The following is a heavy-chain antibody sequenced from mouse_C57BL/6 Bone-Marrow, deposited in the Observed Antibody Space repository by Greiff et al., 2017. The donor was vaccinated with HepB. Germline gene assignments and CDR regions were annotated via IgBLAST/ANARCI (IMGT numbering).Heavy chain of an antibody. Sequence: QVQLQQPGAELVMPGASVKLSCKASGYTFTSYWMHWVKQRPGQGLEWIGEIDPSDSYTNYNQKFKGKSTLTVDKSSSTAYMQLSSLTSEDSAVYYCARLVSYDYDFYWYVDVWGTGNTVTVSS. CDR1: GYTFTSYW. CDR3: ARLVSYDYDFYWYVDV. V-gene: IGHV1-69*01. CDR2: IDPSDSYT. J-gene: IGHJ1*03. D-gene: IGHD2-4*01.